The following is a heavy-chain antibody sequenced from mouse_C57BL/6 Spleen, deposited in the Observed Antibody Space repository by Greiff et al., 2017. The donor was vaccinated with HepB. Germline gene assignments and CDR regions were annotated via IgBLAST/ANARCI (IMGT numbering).Heavy chain of an antibody. D-gene: IGHD2-3*01. Sequence: QVQLQQSGAELARPGASVRLSCKASVYTFTSYGISWVKQRPGQGLEWIGEIYPRSGNTYYTEKFKGKATLTADKSSSTAYMELRSLTSEDSAVYFCARGGDCYPYWGQGTTLTVSS. CDR3: ARGGDCYPY. J-gene: IGHJ2*01. CDR1: VYTFTSYG. V-gene: IGHV1-81*01. CDR2: IYPRSGNT.